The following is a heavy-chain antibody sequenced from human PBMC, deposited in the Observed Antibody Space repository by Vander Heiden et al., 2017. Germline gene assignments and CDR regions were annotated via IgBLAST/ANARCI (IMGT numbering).Heavy chain of an antibody. CDR2: ISYDGRNK. CDR3: AKEGSSGLIDY. D-gene: IGHD6-19*01. J-gene: IGHJ4*02. V-gene: IGHV3-30*18. CDR1: AFTFSSYG. Sequence: QVQLVESGGGVVQPGGSLSFSCAASAFTFSSYGMHWVRQAPGKGLEWVSVISYDGRNKYYADSVKGRFTISRDNSKNTLYLQMNSLGAEDTAVYYCAKEGSSGLIDYWGQGTLVTVSS.